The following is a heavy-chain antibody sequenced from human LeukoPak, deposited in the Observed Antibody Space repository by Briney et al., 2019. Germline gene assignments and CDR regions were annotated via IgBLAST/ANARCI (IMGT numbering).Heavy chain of an antibody. Sequence: ASVKVSCKASGYSFTSYGFNWVRQAPGQGLEWMGWMSAYNGKTNYAHSLQGRVTMTTDTSTSTAYMELRSLRSDDTAVYYCAGGHYYYYMDVWGKGTTVTVSS. V-gene: IGHV1-18*01. CDR3: AGGHYYYYMDV. CDR2: MSAYNGKT. J-gene: IGHJ6*03. CDR1: GYSFTSYG.